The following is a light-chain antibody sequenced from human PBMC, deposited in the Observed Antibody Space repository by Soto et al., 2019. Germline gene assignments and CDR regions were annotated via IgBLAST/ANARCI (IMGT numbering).Light chain of an antibody. J-gene: IGKJ2*01. Sequence: DIQMTQFPSTLSASIGDRVTITCRASQTISSSLAWYQQKPGKAPKLLIYKASNLETGVPSRFSGSGSGTEFALTISSLQPADFATYYCQQYIRYSPYTFGQGTRLEIK. CDR1: QTISSS. CDR2: KAS. CDR3: QQYIRYSPYT. V-gene: IGKV1-5*03.